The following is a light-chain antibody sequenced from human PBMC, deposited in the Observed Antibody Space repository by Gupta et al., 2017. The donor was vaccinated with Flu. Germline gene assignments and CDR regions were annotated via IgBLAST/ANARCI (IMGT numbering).Light chain of an antibody. Sequence: GTLSLSPGERATLSCRASQTIRNSYLAWYQQKPGQAPRLLIYGASSRATGIPDTFSGSGSGTDFTLTISRLEPEDFAVYYCQQYGSSPETFGQGTKLEIK. CDR3: QQYGSSPET. CDR1: QTIRNSY. J-gene: IGKJ2*01. V-gene: IGKV3-20*01. CDR2: GAS.